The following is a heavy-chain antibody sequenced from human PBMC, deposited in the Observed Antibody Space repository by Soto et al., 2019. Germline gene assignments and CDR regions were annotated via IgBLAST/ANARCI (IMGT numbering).Heavy chain of an antibody. CDR1: GFTVSSNY. D-gene: IGHD3-3*01. CDR3: ARAFPLRVFPIDRPGYMDV. Sequence: GGSLRLSCAASGFTVSSNYMSWVRQAPGKGLEWVSVIYSGGSTYYADSVKGRFTISRDNSKNTLYLQMNSLRAEDTAVYYCARAFPLRVFPIDRPGYMDVWGKGTTVTVAS. J-gene: IGHJ6*03. CDR2: IYSGGST. V-gene: IGHV3-66*01.